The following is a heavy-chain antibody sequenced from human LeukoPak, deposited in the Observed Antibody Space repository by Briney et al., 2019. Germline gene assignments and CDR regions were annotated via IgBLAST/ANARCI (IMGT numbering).Heavy chain of an antibody. J-gene: IGHJ4*02. CDR2: VCYSGST. Sequence: KSGGSLRLSCAASGFTFSDYYMSWIRQPPGKGLEWIGSVCYSGSTYYNPSLKSRVTISVDTSKNQFSLKLSSVTAADTAVYYCARQYSGDSRSPFFDYWGQGTLVTVSS. D-gene: IGHD5-18*01. CDR3: ARQYSGDSRSPFFDY. CDR1: GFTFSDYY. V-gene: IGHV4-39*01.